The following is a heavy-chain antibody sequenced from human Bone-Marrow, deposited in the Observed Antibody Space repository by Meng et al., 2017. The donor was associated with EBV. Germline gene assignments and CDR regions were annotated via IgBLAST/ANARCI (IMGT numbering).Heavy chain of an antibody. Sequence: LKRSGPTLVKTTQTLTLTCIFSGFSLSTSGVVVGWIRQPPGKALEWLALIYWDDDKRYTPSPKSRLTITKDTSKNQVVLTMTNMDPVDTATYYCAQTYYYDGNGYYPRVWGQGTLVTVSS. V-gene: IGHV2-5*02. J-gene: IGHJ4*02. CDR1: GFSLSTSGVV. D-gene: IGHD3-22*01. CDR3: AQTYYYDGNGYYPRV. CDR2: IYWDDDK.